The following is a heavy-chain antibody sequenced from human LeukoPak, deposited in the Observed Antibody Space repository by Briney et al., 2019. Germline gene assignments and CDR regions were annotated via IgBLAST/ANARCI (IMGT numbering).Heavy chain of an antibody. CDR3: ARGWFDDLPQNYYYYMDV. J-gene: IGHJ6*03. D-gene: IGHD3-10*01. Sequence: SETLSLTCTVSGGSISSYYWSWIRQPAAKGLEWIGRISTSGRASTSGSVNYNPSLKSRVTMSIETSKNQCSMKLRSVTAADTAVYYCARGWFDDLPQNYYYYMDVWGKGTTVTISS. CDR2: ISTSGRA. CDR1: GGSISSYY. V-gene: IGHV4-4*07.